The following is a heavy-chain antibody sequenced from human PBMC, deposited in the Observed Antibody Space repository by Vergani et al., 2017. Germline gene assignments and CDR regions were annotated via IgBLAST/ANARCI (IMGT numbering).Heavy chain of an antibody. CDR2: IYPGDSDT. CDR3: ARAALAAAGYSYYFDY. V-gene: IGHV5-51*01. CDR1: GYSFTSYW. Sequence: EVQLVQFGAEVKKPGESLKISCKGSGYSFTSYWFGWVRQMPGKGLEWMGIIYPGDSDTRYSPSFQGQVTISADKSISTAYLQWSSLKASDPAMYYCARAALAAAGYSYYFDYWGQGSLVTVSS. D-gene: IGHD6-13*01. J-gene: IGHJ4*02.